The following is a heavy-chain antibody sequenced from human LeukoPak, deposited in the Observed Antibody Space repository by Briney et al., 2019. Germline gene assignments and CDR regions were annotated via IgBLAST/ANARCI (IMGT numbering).Heavy chain of an antibody. V-gene: IGHV3-30*18. CDR1: GFTFSSYG. J-gene: IGHJ6*04. Sequence: GRSLRLSCAASGFTFSSYGMHWVRQAPGKGLEWVAVISYDGSNKYYAGSVKGRFTISRDNSKNTLYLQMNSLRAEDTAVYYCAKEMGYCSSTSCPGMDVWGKGTTVTVSS. CDR3: AKEMGYCSSTSCPGMDV. D-gene: IGHD2-2*01. CDR2: ISYDGSNK.